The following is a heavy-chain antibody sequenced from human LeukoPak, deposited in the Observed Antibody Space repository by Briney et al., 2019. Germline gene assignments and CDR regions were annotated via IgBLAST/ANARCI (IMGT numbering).Heavy chain of an antibody. CDR2: IIPIFGTA. CDR1: GGTFSSYA. CDR3: ARGRSDEKSMVRGVVNHYMDV. Sequence: GASVKVSCKASGGTFSSYAISWVRQAPGQGLEWMGGIIPIFGTANYAQKFQGRVTVTRDTSTSTIYMYLSSLRSEDTAVYYCARGRSDEKSMVRGVVNHYMDVWGKGTTVTISS. D-gene: IGHD3-10*01. J-gene: IGHJ6*03. V-gene: IGHV1-69*05.